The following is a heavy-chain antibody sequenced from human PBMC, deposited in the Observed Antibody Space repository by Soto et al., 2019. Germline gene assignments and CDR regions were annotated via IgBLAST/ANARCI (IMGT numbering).Heavy chain of an antibody. CDR1: GVSFNNNG. V-gene: IGHV1-69*01. J-gene: IGHJ6*02. CDR3: ARVLYYGSGSYSPYGMDV. CDR2: VSPPFRTS. Sequence: QVQLVQSGAEVKKPGSSVKVSCKTSGVSFNNNGIGWVRQAPGHGLEWMGGVSPPFRTSNYARKFQGRISITADASTGTVNMELSSLTSEDTAQYYCARVLYYGSGSYSPYGMDVWGQGTTVNGS. D-gene: IGHD3-10*01.